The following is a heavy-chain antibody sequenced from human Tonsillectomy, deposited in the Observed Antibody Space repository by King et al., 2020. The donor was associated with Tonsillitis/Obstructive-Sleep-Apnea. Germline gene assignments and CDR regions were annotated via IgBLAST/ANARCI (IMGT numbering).Heavy chain of an antibody. J-gene: IGHJ6*03. CDR2: ISSSGDST. V-gene: IGHV3-23*04. CDR3: AKDWPAAYYYHYMDV. Sequence: VQLVESGGGLVQPGGSLRLSCAASGFTFSSYAMSWVRQAPGKGLEWVSAISSSGDSTYYAGSVKGRFTISRDNSKNTLYLQMNSLRAEDTAIYFCAKDWPAAYYYHYMDVWGKGTTVTVSS. D-gene: IGHD2-2*01. CDR1: GFTFSSYA.